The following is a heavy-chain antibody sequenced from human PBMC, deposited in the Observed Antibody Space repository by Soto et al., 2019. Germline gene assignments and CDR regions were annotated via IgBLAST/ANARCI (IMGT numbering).Heavy chain of an antibody. V-gene: IGHV4-31*03. Sequence: QVQLQESGPGLVKPSQTLSLTCTLSGVSITSGAYYWTWVRQHPGKGLEWIGYIYYNGNTYFSPSIKSRLTISIDTSKNQFSLKLSSVTAADTXMXYCARARLRAVYAFD. CDR3: ARARLRAVYAFD. D-gene: IGHD4-17*01. J-gene: IGHJ3*01. CDR2: IYYNGNT. CDR1: GVSITSGAYY.